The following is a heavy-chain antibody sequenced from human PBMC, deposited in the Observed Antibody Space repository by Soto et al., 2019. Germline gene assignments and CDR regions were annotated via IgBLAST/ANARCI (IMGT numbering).Heavy chain of an antibody. CDR3: ARDNDRIQLGGNYYYILDV. J-gene: IGHJ6*02. CDR2: IIPLFRTP. CDR1: GGTFSSAA. Sequence: QVQLVQSGAEMKEPGSSVKVSCKTSGGTFSSAAISCLRQAPGQGLEWMGGIIPLFRTPDYAQKFQGRVTIAADESTSTAYMALSSLRSEATAVYYCARDNDRIQLGGNYYYILDVWGQGTTIPVSS. V-gene: IGHV1-69*12. D-gene: IGHD1-1*01.